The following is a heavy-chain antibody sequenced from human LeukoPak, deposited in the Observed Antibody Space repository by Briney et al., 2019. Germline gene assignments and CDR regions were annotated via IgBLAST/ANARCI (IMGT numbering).Heavy chain of an antibody. D-gene: IGHD5-24*01. CDR2: INPNSGGT. CDR3: ARDQTHPGDGYMGLYYFDY. V-gene: IGHV1-2*02. CDR1: GYTFTGYY. Sequence: ASVKVSCKASGYTFTGYYMHWVRQAPGQGLEWMGWINPNSGGTNYAQKFQGRVTMTRDTSISTAYMELSRLRSDDTAVYYCARDQTHPGDGYMGLYYFDYWGQGTLVTVSS. J-gene: IGHJ4*02.